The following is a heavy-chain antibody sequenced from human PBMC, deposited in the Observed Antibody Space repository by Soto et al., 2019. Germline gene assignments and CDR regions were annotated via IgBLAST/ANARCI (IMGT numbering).Heavy chain of an antibody. Sequence: SETLSLTCTVSGGSISGGGYYWSWIRQHPGKGLEWIGYIYYSGSTYYNPSLKSRVTISVDTSKNQFSLKLSSVTAADTAVYYCARDSGRDGYNLIDYWGQGTLVTVSS. CDR1: GGSISGGGYY. V-gene: IGHV4-31*03. D-gene: IGHD2-21*01. J-gene: IGHJ4*02. CDR3: ARDSGRDGYNLIDY. CDR2: IYYSGST.